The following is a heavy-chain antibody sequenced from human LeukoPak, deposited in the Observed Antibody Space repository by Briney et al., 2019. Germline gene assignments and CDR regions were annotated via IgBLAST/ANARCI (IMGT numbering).Heavy chain of an antibody. Sequence: ASVKVSCKASGYTFTGYYMHWVRQAPGQGLEWMGWINPNSGGTNYAQKFQGRVTMTRDTSISTAYIELSRLRSDDTAVYYCARDSNDFWSGYYDYWGQGTLVTVSS. CDR1: GYTFTGYY. J-gene: IGHJ4*02. D-gene: IGHD3-3*01. CDR2: INPNSGGT. V-gene: IGHV1-2*02. CDR3: ARDSNDFWSGYYDY.